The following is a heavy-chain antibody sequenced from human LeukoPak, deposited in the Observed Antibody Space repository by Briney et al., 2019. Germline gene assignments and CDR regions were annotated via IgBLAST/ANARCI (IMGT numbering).Heavy chain of an antibody. CDR1: GFTFSSYA. J-gene: IGHJ4*02. CDR3: ARAEDIVVVVAAMDY. CDR2: ISGSGGST. D-gene: IGHD2-15*01. V-gene: IGHV3-23*01. Sequence: GGSLRLSCAASGFTFSSYAMSWVRQAPGKGLEWVSAISGSGGSTYYADSVKGRFTISRDNSKNTLYLQMNSLRAEDTAVYYCARAEDIVVVVAAMDYWGQGTLVTVSS.